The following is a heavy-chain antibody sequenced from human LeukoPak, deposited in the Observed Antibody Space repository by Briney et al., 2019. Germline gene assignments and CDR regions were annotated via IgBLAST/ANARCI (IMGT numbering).Heavy chain of an antibody. D-gene: IGHD6-19*01. CDR2: IYTSGST. CDR3: ARDLDSSGWCSFDY. J-gene: IGHJ4*02. V-gene: IGHV4-4*07. Sequence: SETLSLTCTVSGGSITSYYWSWIRQHAGTGLQWIGRIYTSGSTNYNPSLKSRVTMSVDTSKNQFSLKLSSVTAADTAVYYCARDLDSSGWCSFDYWGQGTLVTVSS. CDR1: GGSITSYY.